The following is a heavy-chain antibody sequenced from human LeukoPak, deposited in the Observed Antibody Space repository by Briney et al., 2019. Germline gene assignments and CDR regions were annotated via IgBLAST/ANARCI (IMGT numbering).Heavy chain of an antibody. D-gene: IGHD2-2*01. CDR1: GITFSSYA. CDR3: AKDSALGYCSSTSCLGFFDY. Sequence: PGGSLRLSCAASGITFSSYAMSWVRQAPGKGLEWVSAISGSGGSTYYADSVKGRFTISRDNSKNTLYLQMNSLRAEDTAVYYCAKDSALGYCSSTSCLGFFDYWGQGTLVTVSS. J-gene: IGHJ4*02. V-gene: IGHV3-23*01. CDR2: ISGSGGST.